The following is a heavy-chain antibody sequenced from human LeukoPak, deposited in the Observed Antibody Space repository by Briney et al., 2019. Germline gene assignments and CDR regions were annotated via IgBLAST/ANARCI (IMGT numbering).Heavy chain of an antibody. V-gene: IGHV3-15*01. CDR3: AADVPSPLAQIDY. Sequence: GGSLRLSCAASGFTFSNAWMSWVRQAPGRGLEWVARIRADGTTDYAAPVKGRFTISRDDSMNTLSLQMDSLKTGDTAVYYCAADVPSPLAQIDYWGQGTPVTVSS. CDR1: GFTFSNAW. J-gene: IGHJ4*02. CDR2: IRADGTT. D-gene: IGHD1-14*01.